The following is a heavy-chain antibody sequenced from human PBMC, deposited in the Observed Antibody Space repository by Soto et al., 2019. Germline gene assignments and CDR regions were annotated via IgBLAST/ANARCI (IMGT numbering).Heavy chain of an antibody. CDR3: ATGALKDAFDI. J-gene: IGHJ3*02. V-gene: IGHV3-30*03. Sequence: GGSLRLSCAASGFTFSDYGMHWVRQAPDKGLEWVAVISYDGINEYYGESVKGRFTIFRDNSKNTLYLQMNSLRAEDTAVYYCATGALKDAFDIWGQGTMVTVSS. CDR1: GFTFSDYG. CDR2: ISYDGINE. D-gene: IGHD4-17*01.